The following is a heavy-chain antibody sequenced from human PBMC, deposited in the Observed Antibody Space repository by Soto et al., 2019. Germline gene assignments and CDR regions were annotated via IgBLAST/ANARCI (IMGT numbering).Heavy chain of an antibody. Sequence: EVQLVESGGGLVQPGGSLKLSCAASGFTFSGSAMHWVRQTSGKGLEWVGRIRTKANEYATVYSASVKGRFTISRDDSKNTAYLQMSSLRPEDTALYYCTPTVTLRGFDYWGQGTLVTVSS. CDR1: GFTFSGSA. CDR2: IRTKANEYAT. CDR3: TPTVTLRGFDY. V-gene: IGHV3-73*02. D-gene: IGHD4-17*01. J-gene: IGHJ4*02.